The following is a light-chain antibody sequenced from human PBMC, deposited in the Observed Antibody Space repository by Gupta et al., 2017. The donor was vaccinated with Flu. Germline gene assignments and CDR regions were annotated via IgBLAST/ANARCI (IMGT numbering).Light chain of an antibody. CDR2: EIS. V-gene: IGLV2-11*03. J-gene: IGLJ2*01. Sequence: SVTISCTGTSSDVGGYTYVSWYQQHPGNAPKLIIYEISNRPLEVSNRFSGSKSGSTASLTISGLQAEDEATYYCSSYAGSYTWVFGGGTKLTVL. CDR3: SSYAGSYTWV. CDR1: SSDVGGYTY.